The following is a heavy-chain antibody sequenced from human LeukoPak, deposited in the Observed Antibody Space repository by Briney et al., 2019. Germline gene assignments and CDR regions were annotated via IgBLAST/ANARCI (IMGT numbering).Heavy chain of an antibody. Sequence: ASVKVSCKVSGYTLTELSMHWVRQAPGKGLEWMGGFDPEDGETTYAQKFQGRVTMTEDTSTDTAYMELSSLRSEDTAVYYCATSRARFLEWLLYPFDYWGQGTLVTVSS. CDR2: FDPEDGET. J-gene: IGHJ4*02. V-gene: IGHV1-24*01. CDR1: GYTLTELS. CDR3: ATSRARFLEWLLYPFDY. D-gene: IGHD3-3*01.